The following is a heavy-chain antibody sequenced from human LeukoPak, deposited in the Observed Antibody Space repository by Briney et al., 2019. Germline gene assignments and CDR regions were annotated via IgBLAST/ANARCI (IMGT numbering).Heavy chain of an antibody. CDR1: GFTFSSYA. Sequence: GGSLRLSCAASGFTFSSYAMSWVRQAPGKGLEWVSGISGSGGSTYYADSVKGRFIISRDNSKNTLYLQMNSLRAEDTAVYYCAKDGLGIWSRGYFDYWGQGTLVTVSS. D-gene: IGHD7-27*01. CDR2: ISGSGGST. V-gene: IGHV3-23*01. J-gene: IGHJ4*02. CDR3: AKDGLGIWSRGYFDY.